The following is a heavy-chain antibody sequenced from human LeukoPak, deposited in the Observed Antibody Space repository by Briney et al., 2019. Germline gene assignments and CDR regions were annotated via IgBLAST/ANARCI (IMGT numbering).Heavy chain of an antibody. D-gene: IGHD3-10*01. J-gene: IGHJ4*02. V-gene: IGHV4-38-2*02. Sequence: SETLSLTCTVSGYSISSGYYWGWIRQPPGKGLEWIGSIYHSGSTYYNPSLKSRVTISVDTSKNQFSLKLFGVTAADTAVYFCARGPNTSRGVIVPFRGRRYFEYWGQGIKVTVSS. CDR2: IYHSGST. CDR3: ARGPNTSRGVIVPFRGRRYFEY. CDR1: GYSISSGYY.